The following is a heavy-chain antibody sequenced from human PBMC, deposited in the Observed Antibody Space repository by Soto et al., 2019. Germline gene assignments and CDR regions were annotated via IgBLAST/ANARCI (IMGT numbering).Heavy chain of an antibody. CDR2: FSGSGGNI. CDR1: GFTFSTHA. V-gene: IGHV3-23*01. Sequence: PGGSLRLSCVASGFTFSTHAMSWVRQAPGKGLEWVSTFSGSGGNIYYAESVKGRLTISRDDSKNTLYPQMNSLRVEDTAVYYCAKDPPWTVGPLAMDVWGQGTTVTVSS. D-gene: IGHD2-2*01. CDR3: AKDPPWTVGPLAMDV. J-gene: IGHJ6*02.